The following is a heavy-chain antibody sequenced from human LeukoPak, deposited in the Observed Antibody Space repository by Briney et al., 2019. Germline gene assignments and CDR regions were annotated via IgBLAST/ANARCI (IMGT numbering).Heavy chain of an antibody. CDR2: IYYSGST. CDR3: ARDRHSSSWYGIYYYYGMDV. J-gene: IGHJ6*02. D-gene: IGHD6-13*01. CDR1: GGSISSYY. Sequence: SETLSLTCTVSGGSISSYYWSWIRQPPGKGLEWIGYIYYSGSTNYNPSLKSRVTISVDTSKNQFSLKLSSVTAADTAVYYCARDRHSSSWYGIYYYYGMDVWGQGTTVTVSS. V-gene: IGHV4-59*01.